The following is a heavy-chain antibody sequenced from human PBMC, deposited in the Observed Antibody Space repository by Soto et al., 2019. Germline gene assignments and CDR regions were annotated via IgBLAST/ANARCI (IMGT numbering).Heavy chain of an antibody. Sequence: SETLSLPCTVSGGSISSGGYYWSWIRQHPGKGREWIGYIYYSGSTYYNPSLKSRVTISVDTSKNQFSLKLSSVTAADTAAYYCARTLVVVAATDKWFDPWGQGTLVTVSS. V-gene: IGHV4-31*03. J-gene: IGHJ5*02. CDR1: GGSISSGGYY. D-gene: IGHD2-15*01. CDR2: IYYSGST. CDR3: ARTLVVVAATDKWFDP.